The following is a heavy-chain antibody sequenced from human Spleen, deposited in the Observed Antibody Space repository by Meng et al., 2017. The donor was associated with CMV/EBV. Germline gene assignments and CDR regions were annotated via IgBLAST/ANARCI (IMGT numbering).Heavy chain of an antibody. D-gene: IGHD3-16*01. J-gene: IGHJ4*02. CDR3: ARDVGSGGNYFYTGYLDY. Sequence: GGSLRLSCAASGSTFSSYTMDWVRQAPGRGLEWVSYSSISSSTLYYADSVKGRVTISRDNAKNSLYLQMNTLRAEDTAIYYCARDVGSGGNYFYTGYLDYWGQGTLVTVSS. CDR1: GSTFSSYT. V-gene: IGHV3-48*04. CDR2: SSISSSTL.